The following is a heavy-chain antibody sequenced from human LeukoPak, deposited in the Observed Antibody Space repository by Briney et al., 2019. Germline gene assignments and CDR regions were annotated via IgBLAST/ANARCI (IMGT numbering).Heavy chain of an antibody. Sequence: ASVKVSCKASGYTFTSCYMHWVRQAPGQGLEWMGIINPSGGSTSYAQKFQGRVTMTRDMSTSTVYMELSSLRSEHTAVYYCARTSVVAAKSDAFDIWGQGTMVTVSS. V-gene: IGHV1-46*01. J-gene: IGHJ3*02. CDR1: GYTFTSCY. D-gene: IGHD2-15*01. CDR3: ARTSVVAAKSDAFDI. CDR2: INPSGGST.